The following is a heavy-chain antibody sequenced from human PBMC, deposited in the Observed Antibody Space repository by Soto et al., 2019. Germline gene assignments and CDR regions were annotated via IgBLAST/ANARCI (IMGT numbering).Heavy chain of an antibody. V-gene: IGHV4-34*01. CDR1: GGSFSGYY. J-gene: IGHJ6*03. CDR3: ARGRSTVRGVIITPRNYYMDV. CDR2: INHSGST. Sequence: PSETLSLTYAVYGGSFSGYYWSWIRQPPGKGLEWIGEINHSGSTNYNPSLKSRITISVDTSKNQFSLKLSSVTAADTAVYYCARGRSTVRGVIITPRNYYMDVWGKGTTVTVSS. D-gene: IGHD3-10*01.